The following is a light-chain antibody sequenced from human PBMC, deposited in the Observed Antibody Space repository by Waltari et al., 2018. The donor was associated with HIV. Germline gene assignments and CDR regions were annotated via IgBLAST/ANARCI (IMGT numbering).Light chain of an antibody. J-gene: IGKJ4*01. Sequence: DIQMTQSPSSVSAYVGDRVIITCRASRDIANFLAWYQHKPGEAPKLLIYAASTLQLGVPSRFSGSGSGTDFILTITSLQPEDVATYYCQKFNSAPLTFGGGTNVEIK. CDR1: RDIANF. CDR3: QKFNSAPLT. V-gene: IGKV1-27*01. CDR2: AAS.